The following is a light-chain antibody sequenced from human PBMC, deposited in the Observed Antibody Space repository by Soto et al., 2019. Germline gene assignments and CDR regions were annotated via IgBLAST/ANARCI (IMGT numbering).Light chain of an antibody. Sequence: QSVLTQPPSVSAAPGQKVTISCSGSSSNIGNNYVSWYQQLPGTAPKLLIYDKNKRPSGIPDRFSGSKSGTSATLGITGLQTGDEAEYYCGTWDSSLSAWVFGGGTKLTVL. V-gene: IGLV1-51*01. CDR2: DKN. J-gene: IGLJ3*02. CDR3: GTWDSSLSAWV. CDR1: SSNIGNNY.